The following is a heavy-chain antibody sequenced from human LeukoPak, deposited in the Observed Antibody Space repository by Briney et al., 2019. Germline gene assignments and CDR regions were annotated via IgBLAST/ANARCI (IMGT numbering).Heavy chain of an antibody. Sequence: GGSLRLSCAASGFTFSSYAITWVRQVPGKGLEWVSALGTAGDTYYPGSVKGRFTISREDAKNSLFLQMNSLRAGDTAVYYCARVFRTVVRGVIVRNGYDYWGQGTLVTVSS. CDR2: LGTAGDT. CDR1: GFTFSSYA. CDR3: ARVFRTVVRGVIVRNGYDY. D-gene: IGHD3-10*01. J-gene: IGHJ4*02. V-gene: IGHV3-13*04.